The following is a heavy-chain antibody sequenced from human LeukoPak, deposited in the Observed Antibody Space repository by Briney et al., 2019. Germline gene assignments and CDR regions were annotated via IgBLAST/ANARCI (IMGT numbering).Heavy chain of an antibody. J-gene: IGHJ3*02. CDR2: IYYSGST. CDR3: ARETIYAFDI. V-gene: IGHV4-59*01. CDR1: GGSISSYY. Sequence: SETLSLTCTVSGGSISSYYWSWIRQPPGKGLEWIGHIYYSGSTNYNPSLKSRVTISVDTSKNQFSLKLSSVTAADTAVYYCARETIYAFDIWGQGTMVTVSS.